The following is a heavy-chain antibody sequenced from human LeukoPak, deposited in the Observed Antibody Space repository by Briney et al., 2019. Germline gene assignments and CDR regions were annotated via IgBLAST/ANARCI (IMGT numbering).Heavy chain of an antibody. V-gene: IGHV1-2*02. J-gene: IGHJ4*02. CDR2: LTPNSGGT. CDR1: GNPFPGYY. D-gene: IGHD1-26*01. Sequence: ASVKVSCKALGNPFPGYYLPWGEQAPGKGLRGLGGLTPNSGGTNYAQKFQGRVTMTRDTSISTAYMELSRLRSDDTAVYYCARVLGSGSYPFKKYYFDYWGQGTLVTVSS. CDR3: ARVLGSGSYPFKKYYFDY.